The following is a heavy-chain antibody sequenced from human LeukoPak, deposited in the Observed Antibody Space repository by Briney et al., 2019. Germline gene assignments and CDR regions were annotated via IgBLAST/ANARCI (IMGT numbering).Heavy chain of an antibody. Sequence: GGSLRLSCAASGFTFSSYGMHWVRQAPGKGLEWVAVISYDGSNKYYADSVKGRFTISRDNAKNSLYLQMNSLRAEDTAVYYCASFRGRRFLEWFDYWGQGTLVTVSS. J-gene: IGHJ4*02. CDR2: ISYDGSNK. V-gene: IGHV3-30*03. CDR1: GFTFSSYG. CDR3: ASFRGRRFLEWFDY. D-gene: IGHD3-3*01.